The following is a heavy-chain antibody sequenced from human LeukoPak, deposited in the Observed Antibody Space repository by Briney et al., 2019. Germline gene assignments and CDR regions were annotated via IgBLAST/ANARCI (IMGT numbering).Heavy chain of an antibody. CDR2: INHSGST. D-gene: IGHD2-2*01. CDR3: ARMIPGFDY. V-gene: IGHV4-34*01. CDR1: GGSFSGYY. J-gene: IGHJ4*02. Sequence: SETLSLTCAVYGGSFSGYYWSWIRQPPGKGLEWIGEINHSGSTNYNPSLKSRVTISVDTSKNQFSLKLSSVTAADTAVYYCARMIPGFDYWGQGTLVTVSS.